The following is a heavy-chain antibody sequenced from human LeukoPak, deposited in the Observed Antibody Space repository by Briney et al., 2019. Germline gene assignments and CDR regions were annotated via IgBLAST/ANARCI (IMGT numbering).Heavy chain of an antibody. V-gene: IGHV3-23*01. CDR1: GFTFSSYA. CDR3: TRERNLEIAVAGTIFNY. D-gene: IGHD6-19*01. J-gene: IGHJ4*02. CDR2: ISGSGGST. Sequence: GGSLRLSCAASGFTFSSYAMSWVRQAPGKGLEWVSAISGSGGSTYYADSVKGRFTISRDNSKNTLYLQMDSLRAEDTAVYYCTRERNLEIAVAGTIFNYWGQGTLVTVSS.